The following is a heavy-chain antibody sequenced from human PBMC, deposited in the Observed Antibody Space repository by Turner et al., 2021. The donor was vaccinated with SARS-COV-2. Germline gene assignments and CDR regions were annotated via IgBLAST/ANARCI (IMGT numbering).Heavy chain of an antibody. Sequence: QVQVVQSGAAVKKPGAPVKVPCQVSGYTLIELSMHGVRQAPGKGLEWMGGFDPEDGETIYAQKFQGRVTMTEDTSTDPAYMELSSLRSEDTAVYYCATDYAIVEATLLDYWGQGTLVTVSS. CDR3: ATDYAIVEATLLDY. D-gene: IGHD1-26*01. J-gene: IGHJ4*02. CDR1: GYTLIELS. CDR2: FDPEDGET. V-gene: IGHV1-24*01.